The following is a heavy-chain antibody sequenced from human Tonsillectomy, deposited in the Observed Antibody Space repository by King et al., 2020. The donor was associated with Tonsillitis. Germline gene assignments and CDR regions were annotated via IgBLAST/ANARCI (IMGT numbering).Heavy chain of an antibody. V-gene: IGHV4-59*08. CDR2: IYYSGST. D-gene: IGHD4-23*01. J-gene: IGHJ3*02. CDR3: ARLGDYGGKDAFDI. CDR1: GGSISSYY. Sequence: QLQESGPGLVKPSETLSLTCTVSGGSISSYYWSWIRQPPGKGLEWIGYIYYSGSTNYNPSLKSRVTISVDTSKNQFALKLSSVTAAATAVYYCARLGDYGGKDAFDIWGQGTMVTVSS.